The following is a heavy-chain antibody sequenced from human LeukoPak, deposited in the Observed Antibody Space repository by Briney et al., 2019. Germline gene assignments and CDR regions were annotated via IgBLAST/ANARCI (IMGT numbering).Heavy chain of an antibody. Sequence: GGSLRLSCAASGFTFSSYWMSWVRQAPGKGLEWVANIKQDGSEKYYVDSVKGRFTISRDNAKNSLYLQMNSLRAEDTAVYYCARDLGSGSYYLFAFDIWGQGTMVTVSS. D-gene: IGHD1-26*01. J-gene: IGHJ3*02. CDR1: GFTFSSYW. V-gene: IGHV3-7*01. CDR3: ARDLGSGSYYLFAFDI. CDR2: IKQDGSEK.